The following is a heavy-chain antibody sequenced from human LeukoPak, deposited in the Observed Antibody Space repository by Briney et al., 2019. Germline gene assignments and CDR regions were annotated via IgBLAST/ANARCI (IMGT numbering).Heavy chain of an antibody. J-gene: IGHJ4*02. D-gene: IGHD3-9*01. CDR3: PRGFGYFDGARLDYFDS. Sequence: SPTRLVYTRSIGSFYWRCVRPPEESVSEWNGSTHYRGGTNYDPSLMSRVTISVDASKNQFSLKLSSVAAADTAVYYCPRGFGYFDGARLDYFDSWGQGTLVTVSS. CDR2: THYRGGT. CDR1: TRSIGSFY. V-gene: IGHV4-59*01.